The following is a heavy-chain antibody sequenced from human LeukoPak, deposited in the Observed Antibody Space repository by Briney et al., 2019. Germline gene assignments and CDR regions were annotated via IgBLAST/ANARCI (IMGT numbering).Heavy chain of an antibody. CDR3: ARAPRIAAAGLN. V-gene: IGHV4-39*07. Sequence: PSETLSLTCTVSGGSISSSSYYWGWIRQPPGKGLEWIGSIYYSGSTYYNPSLKSRATISVDTSKNQFSLKLSSVTAADTAVYYCARAPRIAAAGLNWGQGTLVTVSS. J-gene: IGHJ4*02. CDR1: GGSISSSSYY. CDR2: IYYSGST. D-gene: IGHD6-13*01.